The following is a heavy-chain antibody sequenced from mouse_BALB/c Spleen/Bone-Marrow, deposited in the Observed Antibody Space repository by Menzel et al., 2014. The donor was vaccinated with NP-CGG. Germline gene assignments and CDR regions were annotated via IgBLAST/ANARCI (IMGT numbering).Heavy chain of an antibody. CDR3: TRSRRAMDH. Sequence: VQLQQSGAELVKPGASVKLSCKASGYTFTSYYMCWVKQRPGQGLEWIGEINPSNGGTNFNEKIKSKATLTVDKSSSTGYMSLSRPTSEHSAVYFCTRSRRAMDHWGQGTSVTVSS. CDR1: GYTFTSYY. J-gene: IGHJ4*01. V-gene: IGHV1S81*02. CDR2: INPSNGGT.